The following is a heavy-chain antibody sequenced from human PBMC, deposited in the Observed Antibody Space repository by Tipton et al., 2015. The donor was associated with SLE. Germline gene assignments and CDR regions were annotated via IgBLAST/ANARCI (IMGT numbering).Heavy chain of an antibody. V-gene: IGHV4-34*01. D-gene: IGHD6-6*01. J-gene: IGHJ3*02. CDR2: INHSGST. Sequence: LRLSCAASGFTFSSYAMHWVRQPPGKGLEWIGEINHSGSTNYNPSLKSRVTISVDTSKNQFSLKLSSVTAADTAVYYCASAPQAARNAFDIWGQGTMVTVSS. CDR1: GFTFSSYA. CDR3: ASAPQAARNAFDI.